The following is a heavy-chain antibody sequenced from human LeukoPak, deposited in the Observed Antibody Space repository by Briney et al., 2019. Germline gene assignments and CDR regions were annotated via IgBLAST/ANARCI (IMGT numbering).Heavy chain of an antibody. Sequence: ASVTVSCKASGYTFTDYYMHWVRQAPGQGLEWMGRINPNSGGTNYAQKFQGRVTMTRDTSISTAYMELSRLRSDDTAVYYCARDRVTTQYNWFDPWGQGTLVTVSS. CDR3: ARDRVTTQYNWFDP. D-gene: IGHD5-18*01. J-gene: IGHJ5*02. CDR1: GYTFTDYY. CDR2: INPNSGGT. V-gene: IGHV1-2*06.